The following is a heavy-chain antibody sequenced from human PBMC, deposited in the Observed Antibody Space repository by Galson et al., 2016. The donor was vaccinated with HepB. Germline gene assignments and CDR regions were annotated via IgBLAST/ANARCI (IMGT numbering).Heavy chain of an antibody. J-gene: IGHJ4*02. CDR2: INQDGSQE. Sequence: SLRLSCAVSGFTFSSSWMSWVRQAPRKGLEWVANINQDGSQEYYVDSVKGRFTISRDNAENTLYLQMNSLRAEDTAVYYCARDLRWFDYWGQGTLVTVSS. V-gene: IGHV3-7*03. D-gene: IGHD4-23*01. CDR3: ARDLRWFDY. CDR1: GFTFSSSW.